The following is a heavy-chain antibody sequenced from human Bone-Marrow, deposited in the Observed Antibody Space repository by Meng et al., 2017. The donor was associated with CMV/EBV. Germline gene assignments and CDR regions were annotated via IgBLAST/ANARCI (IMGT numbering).Heavy chain of an antibody. J-gene: IGHJ4*02. D-gene: IGHD2-2*02. CDR2: ISGSGGST. Sequence: GGSLRPSCAASGFTFTSYAMGWVRQAPGKGLEWVSAISGSGGSTYYADSVKGRFTISRDNSKNTLYLQMNSLRAEDTAVYYCAKGNDIVVVPAAIRVPDFDYWGQGTLVTVSS. CDR3: AKGNDIVVVPAAIRVPDFDY. V-gene: IGHV3-23*01. CDR1: GFTFTSYA.